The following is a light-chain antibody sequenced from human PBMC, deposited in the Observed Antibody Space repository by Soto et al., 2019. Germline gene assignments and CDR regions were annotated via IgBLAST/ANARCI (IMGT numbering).Light chain of an antibody. J-gene: IGKJ5*01. CDR1: QSVSSSY. CDR2: GAS. CDR3: QQYNNWPPFT. Sequence: EVVMTQSPATLSVSPGAGVTLSCRASQSVSSSYLSWYQQKPGQAPRLLIYGASTRATGIPARFSGSGSGTEFTLTISSLQSEDFAVYYCQQYNNWPPFTFGQGTRLEI. V-gene: IGKV3-15*01.